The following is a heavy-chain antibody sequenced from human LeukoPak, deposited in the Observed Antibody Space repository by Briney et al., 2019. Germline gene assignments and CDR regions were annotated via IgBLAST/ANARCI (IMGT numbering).Heavy chain of an antibody. D-gene: IGHD6-13*01. CDR2: IYYSGST. CDR3: ARDLGRQQLVRGDAFDI. CDR1: GASVSSIGYY. J-gene: IGHJ3*02. Sequence: KSSETLSLTCGVSGASVSSIGYYWSWIRQPPGKGLEWIGYIYYSGSTNYNPSLKSRVTISVDTSKNQFSLKLSSVTAADTAVYYCARDLGRQQLVRGDAFDIWGQGTMVTVSS. V-gene: IGHV4-61*08.